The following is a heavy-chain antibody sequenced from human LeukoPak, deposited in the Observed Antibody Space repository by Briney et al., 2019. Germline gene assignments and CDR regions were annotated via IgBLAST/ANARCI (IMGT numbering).Heavy chain of an antibody. V-gene: IGHV3-23*01. CDR2: ISGGGGST. CDR1: GFTFSNYA. Sequence: PGGSLRLSCAASGFTFSNYAMSWVRQAPGKGLEWVSGISGGGGSTFYADSVKGRFTISRDYSKDTLFLQMNSLRPEDTAVYYCAKDEKANCGGDCYARHWGQGTLVTVSS. CDR3: AKDEKANCGGDCYARH. D-gene: IGHD2-21*01. J-gene: IGHJ4*02.